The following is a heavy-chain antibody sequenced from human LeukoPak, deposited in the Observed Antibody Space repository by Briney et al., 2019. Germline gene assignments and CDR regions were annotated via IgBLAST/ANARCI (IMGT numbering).Heavy chain of an antibody. Sequence: PSETLSLTCTVSGGSISSYYWSWIRQPPGKGLEWIGYIYYSGSTNYNPSLKSRVTISVDTSKNQFSLKLSSVTAADTAVYYCARDGGYTYYYYYYGMDVWGQGTTVTVSS. CDR2: IYYSGST. CDR3: ARDGGYTYYYYYYGMDV. D-gene: IGHD5-18*01. CDR1: GGSISSYY. J-gene: IGHJ6*02. V-gene: IGHV4-59*01.